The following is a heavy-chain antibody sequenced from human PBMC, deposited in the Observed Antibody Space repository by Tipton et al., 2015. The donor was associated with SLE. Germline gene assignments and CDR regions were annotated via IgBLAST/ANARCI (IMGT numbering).Heavy chain of an antibody. D-gene: IGHD1-26*01. CDR1: GYSISSGYY. Sequence: TLSLTCSVSGYSISSGYYWGWIRQTPGKGLEWIGSIYQSGSTYYNPSLKSRATMSVDTSKNHFSLKLSSVTAADTAVYYCARSESYYSALTYWGQGTLVTVSS. V-gene: IGHV4-38-2*01. CDR3: ARSESYYSALTY. CDR2: IYQSGST. J-gene: IGHJ4*02.